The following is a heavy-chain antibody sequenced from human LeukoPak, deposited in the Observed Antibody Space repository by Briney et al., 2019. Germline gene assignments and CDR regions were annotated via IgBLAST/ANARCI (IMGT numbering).Heavy chain of an antibody. D-gene: IGHD3-22*01. Sequence: SETLSLTCTVSVGSISSYYWSWIRQPPGKGLEWIGYIYYSGSTNYNPSLKSRVTISVDTSKNQFSLKLSSVTAADTAVYYCARDSSGPVDYWGQGTLVTVSS. CDR1: VGSISSYY. CDR3: ARDSSGPVDY. J-gene: IGHJ4*02. V-gene: IGHV4-59*01. CDR2: IYYSGST.